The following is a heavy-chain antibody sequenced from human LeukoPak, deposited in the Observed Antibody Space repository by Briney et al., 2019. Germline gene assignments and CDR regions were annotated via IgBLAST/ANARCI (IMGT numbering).Heavy chain of an antibody. J-gene: IGHJ4*02. CDR2: ISAYNGHT. Sequence: ASVRVSCKASGYTFTSYGFSWVRQAPGQGLEWMGWISAYNGHTEYTRKFQGRVSMTTGTSTSTAYMELRSLTSDDTAVYYCARDVGVSRFDFWGQGTLVTVSS. CDR1: GYTFTSYG. D-gene: IGHD2-21*01. V-gene: IGHV1-18*01. CDR3: ARDVGVSRFDF.